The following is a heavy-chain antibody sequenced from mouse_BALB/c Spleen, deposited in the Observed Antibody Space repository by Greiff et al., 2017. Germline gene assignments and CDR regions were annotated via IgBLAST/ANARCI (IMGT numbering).Heavy chain of an antibody. CDR3: ARLGYYGSTGYWYFDV. Sequence: EVKVVESGGGLVQPGGSLKLSCAASGFTFSSYTMSWVRQTPEKRLEWVAYISNGGGSTYYPDTVKGRFTISRDNAKNTLYLQMSSLKSEDTAMYYCARLGYYGSTGYWYFDVWGAGTTVTVSS. CDR2: ISNGGGST. CDR1: GFTFSSYT. D-gene: IGHD1-1*01. V-gene: IGHV5-12-2*01. J-gene: IGHJ1*01.